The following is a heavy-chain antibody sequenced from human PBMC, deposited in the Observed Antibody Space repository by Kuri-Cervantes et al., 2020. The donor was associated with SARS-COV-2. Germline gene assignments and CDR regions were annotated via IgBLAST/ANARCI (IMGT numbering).Heavy chain of an antibody. CDR2: IGSYGVTT. CDR1: GFTFSSYD. CDR3: AREFGVGYYDSSGYRHFDY. D-gene: IGHD3-22*01. V-gene: IGHV3-21*01. J-gene: IGHJ4*02. Sequence: GESLKISCAASGFTFSSYDMSWVRQAPGKGLEWVSGIGSYGVTTYYADSVKGRFTISRDNAKNSLYLQMNSLRAEDTAVYYCAREFGVGYYDSSGYRHFDYWGQGTLVTVSS.